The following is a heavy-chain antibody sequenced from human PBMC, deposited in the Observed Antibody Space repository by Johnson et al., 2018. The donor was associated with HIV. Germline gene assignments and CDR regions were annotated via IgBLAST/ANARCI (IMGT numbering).Heavy chain of an antibody. CDR2: ISGSGGSA. CDR3: ARGDYGGNLDAFDI. D-gene: IGHD4-23*01. Sequence: VQLVESGGGLVQPGRSLRLSCAASGFTFDDYAMSWVRQAPGKGLEWVSAISGSGGSAYYADSVKGRFTISRDNSKNTLYLQMNSLRAGDTAVYYCARGDYGGNLDAFDIWGQGTMVTVSS. J-gene: IGHJ3*02. V-gene: IGHV3-23*04. CDR1: GFTFDDYA.